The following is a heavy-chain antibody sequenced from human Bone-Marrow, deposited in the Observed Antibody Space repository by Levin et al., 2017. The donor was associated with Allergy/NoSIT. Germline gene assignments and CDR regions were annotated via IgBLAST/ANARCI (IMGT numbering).Heavy chain of an antibody. CDR3: ARTDGSGSSYYFDY. D-gene: IGHD3-10*01. Sequence: SETLSLTCTVSGGSISSGGYYWSWIRQHPGKGLEWIGYIYYSGSTYYNPSLKSRVTISVDTSKNQFSLKLSSVTAADTAVYYCARTDGSGSSYYFDYWGQGTLVTVSS. J-gene: IGHJ4*02. CDR2: IYYSGST. CDR1: GGSISSGGYY. V-gene: IGHV4-31*03.